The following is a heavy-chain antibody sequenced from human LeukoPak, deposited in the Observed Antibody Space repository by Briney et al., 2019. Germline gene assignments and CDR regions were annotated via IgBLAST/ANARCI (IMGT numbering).Heavy chain of an antibody. CDR2: ISGSGGST. CDR3: AKDDYDGVSAGYFQH. CDR1: GFTFSSYA. D-gene: IGHD4-23*01. J-gene: IGHJ1*01. V-gene: IGHV3-23*01. Sequence: PGGSLRLSCAASGFTFSSYAMSWVRQAPGKGLEWVSAISGSGGSTYYADSVKGRFTISRDNSKNTLYLQMNSLRAEDTAVYYCAKDDYDGVSAGYFQHWGQGTLVTVSS.